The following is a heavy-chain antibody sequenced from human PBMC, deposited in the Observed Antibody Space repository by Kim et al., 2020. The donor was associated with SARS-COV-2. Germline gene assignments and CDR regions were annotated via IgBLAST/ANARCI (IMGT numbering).Heavy chain of an antibody. CDR2: INHSGST. D-gene: IGHD2-2*01. CDR1: GGSFSGYY. V-gene: IGHV4-34*01. Sequence: SETLSLTCAVYGGSFSGYYWSWIRQPPGKGLEWIGEINHSGSTNYNPSLKSRVTISVDTSKNQFSLKLSSVTAADTAVYYCARGYCSSTSCYYYYGMDVWGQGTTVTVSS. J-gene: IGHJ6*02. CDR3: ARGYCSSTSCYYYYGMDV.